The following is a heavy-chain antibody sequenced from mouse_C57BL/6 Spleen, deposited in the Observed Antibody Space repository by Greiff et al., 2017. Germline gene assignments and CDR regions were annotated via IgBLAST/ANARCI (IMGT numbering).Heavy chain of an antibody. V-gene: IGHV1-7*01. CDR1: GYTFTSSW. Sequence: VQLQESGAELAKPGASVRLSCKASGYTFTSSWMHWVKQRPGQGLEWIGYINPSSGYTKYNQKFKDKATLTADKYSSTAYMQLSSLTYEDSAVYYCARGGDEGFAYRGQWTLVTVSA. CDR3: ARGGDEGFAY. CDR2: INPSSGYT. J-gene: IGHJ3*01.